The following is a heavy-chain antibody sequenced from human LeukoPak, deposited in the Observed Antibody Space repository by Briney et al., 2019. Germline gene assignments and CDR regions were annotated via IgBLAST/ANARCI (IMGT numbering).Heavy chain of an antibody. D-gene: IGHD2-15*01. CDR3: ARATYIVVVVGSYYYYGMDV. J-gene: IGHJ6*02. CDR1: GGTFSSYA. V-gene: IGHV1-69*04. Sequence: SVKVSCKASGGTFSSYAISWVRQAPGQGLEWMGRIIPILGIANYAQKFQGRVTITADKSTSTAYMELSSLRSEDTAVYYCARATYIVVVVGSYYYYGMDVWGQGTTVTVSS. CDR2: IIPILGIA.